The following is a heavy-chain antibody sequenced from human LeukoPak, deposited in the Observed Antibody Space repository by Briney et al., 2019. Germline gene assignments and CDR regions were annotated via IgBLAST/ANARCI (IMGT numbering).Heavy chain of an antibody. CDR3: ARRARGMVRGVTTNWFDP. Sequence: SDTLSLTCAVYGGSFSGYYWSWIRQPPGKWLEWIGEINHSGSTNYNPSLKILVTISVDTSKNQFSLKLSSVNAADTAVYYCARRARGMVRGVTTNWFDPWGQGTLVTVSS. CDR1: GGSFSGYY. V-gene: IGHV4-34*01. J-gene: IGHJ5*02. D-gene: IGHD3-10*01. CDR2: INHSGST.